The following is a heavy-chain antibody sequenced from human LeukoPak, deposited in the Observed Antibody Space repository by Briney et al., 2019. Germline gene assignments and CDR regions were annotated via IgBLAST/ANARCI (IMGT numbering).Heavy chain of an antibody. V-gene: IGHV3-23*01. J-gene: IGHJ6*03. Sequence: GGSLRLSCAASGFTFSGYAMSWVRQAPGKGLEWVSAISGSGGSTYYADSVEGRFTISRDNSKNTLYLQMNSLRAEDTAVYYCAAYSSSSNYYYYYMDVWGKGTTVTVSS. CDR2: ISGSGGST. D-gene: IGHD6-6*01. CDR3: AAYSSSSNYYYYYMDV. CDR1: GFTFSGYA.